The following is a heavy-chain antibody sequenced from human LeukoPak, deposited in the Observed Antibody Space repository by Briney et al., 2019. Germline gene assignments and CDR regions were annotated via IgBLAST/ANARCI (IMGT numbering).Heavy chain of an antibody. D-gene: IGHD6-6*01. Sequence: PSETLSLTCTVSGGSISSYYRSWIRQPPGKGLEWIGYIYYSGSTNYNPSLKSRVTISVDTSKNQFSLKLSSVTAADTAVYYRARGLSSSSSPPFDPWGQGTLVTVSS. CDR1: GGSISSYY. V-gene: IGHV4-59*01. J-gene: IGHJ5*02. CDR2: IYYSGST. CDR3: ARGLSSSSSPPFDP.